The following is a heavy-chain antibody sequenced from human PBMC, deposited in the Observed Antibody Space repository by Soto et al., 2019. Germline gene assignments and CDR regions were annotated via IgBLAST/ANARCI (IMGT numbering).Heavy chain of an antibody. Sequence: QVQLVESGGGVVQPGRSLRLSCAASGFTFSNFAMHWCRQAPGKGLEWVAVMSFDGTTKFYADSVKGRFTVSRDNSQNTLYLQVNRLRDEDTAVYYCARDGPEAFRSTWPSDYWGQGTLVTVSS. CDR1: GFTFSNFA. CDR2: MSFDGTTK. V-gene: IGHV3-30-3*01. J-gene: IGHJ4*02. D-gene: IGHD1-26*01. CDR3: ARDGPEAFRSTWPSDY.